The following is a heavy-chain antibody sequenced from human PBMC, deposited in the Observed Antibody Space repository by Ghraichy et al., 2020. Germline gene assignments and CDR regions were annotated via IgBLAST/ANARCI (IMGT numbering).Heavy chain of an antibody. J-gene: IGHJ4*02. V-gene: IGHV3-64D*06. CDR3: VKDWYSGSSDPGY. CDR2: ISSNGGST. Sequence: GGSLRLSCSASGFTFSSYAMHWVRQAPGKGLEYVSAISSNGGSTYYADSVKGRFTISRDNSKNTLYLQMSSLRAEDTAVYYCVKDWYSGSSDPGYWGQGTLVTGSS. CDR1: GFTFSSYA. D-gene: IGHD6-6*01.